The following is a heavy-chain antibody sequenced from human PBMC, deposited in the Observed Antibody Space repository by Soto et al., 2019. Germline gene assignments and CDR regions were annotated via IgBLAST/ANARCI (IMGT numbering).Heavy chain of an antibody. CDR1: GGSFSGYY. V-gene: IGHV4-34*01. CDR3: ERGGWYRWFDP. CDR2: INQSGST. J-gene: IGHJ5*02. D-gene: IGHD6-19*01. Sequence: QVQLQQWGAGLLKPSETLSLTCAVYGGSFSGYYWSWIRQPPGKGLEWIGEINQSGSTNYNPSLKSRVTISVDTSKNQLYLKLSSVTAADTAVYYCERGGWYRWFDPWGQGTLVTVSS.